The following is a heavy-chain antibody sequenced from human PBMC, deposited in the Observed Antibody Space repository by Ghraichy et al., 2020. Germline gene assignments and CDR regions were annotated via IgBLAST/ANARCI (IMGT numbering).Heavy chain of an antibody. CDR1: GFTFSSYA. CDR3: AKDDLTVVVASTPYYFDY. D-gene: IGHD2-15*01. CDR2: ISGSGGST. V-gene: IGHV3-23*01. J-gene: IGHJ4*02. Sequence: GGSLRHSCAASGFTFSSYAMSWVRQAPGKGLEWVSAISGSGGSTYYADSVKGRFTISRDNSKNTLYLQMNSLRAEDTAVYYCAKDDLTVVVASTPYYFDYWGQGTLVTVSS.